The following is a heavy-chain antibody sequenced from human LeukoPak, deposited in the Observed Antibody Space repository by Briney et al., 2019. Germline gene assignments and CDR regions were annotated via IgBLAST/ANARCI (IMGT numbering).Heavy chain of an antibody. D-gene: IGHD2-15*01. CDR1: GFTFSSYA. V-gene: IGHV3-23*01. CDR2: IRSSGGTT. Sequence: GSLRLSCTASGFTFSSYAMTWVRQAPGKGLEWVSTIRSSGGTTYHADSMKGRFTISRDNSKNTLYLQMNSLRAEDTAVYYCAKGLGYCSGDTCYYYFDNWGQGTLVTVSS. J-gene: IGHJ4*02. CDR3: AKGLGYCSGDTCYYYFDN.